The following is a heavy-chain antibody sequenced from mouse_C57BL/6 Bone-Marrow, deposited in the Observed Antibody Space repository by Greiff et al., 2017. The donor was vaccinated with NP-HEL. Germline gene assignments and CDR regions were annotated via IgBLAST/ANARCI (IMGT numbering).Heavy chain of an antibody. CDR3: ARRGLFAY. CDR1: GFTFSSYG. CDR2: ISSGGSYT. V-gene: IGHV5-6*02. Sequence: DVKLVESGGDLVKPGGSLKLSCAASGFTFSSYGMSWVRQTPDKRLEWVATISSGGSYTYYPDSVKGRFTISRDNAKNTLYLQMSSLKSEDTAMYYCARRGLFAYWGQGTLVTVSA. J-gene: IGHJ3*01.